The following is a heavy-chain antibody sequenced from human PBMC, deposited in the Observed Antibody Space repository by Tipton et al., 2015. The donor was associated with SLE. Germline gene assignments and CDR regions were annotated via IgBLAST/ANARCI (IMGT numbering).Heavy chain of an antibody. CDR1: GGDFVASNSVA. Sequence: PGLVKPSQTLSLTCAISGGDFVASNSVAWNWIRQSPSRGLEWLGRTYFRSTWITNYAASVRSRLTIIPDTARNQFSLHLSSVTPDDTAVYFCAREAFWSGYYVEGPLDFWGQGTMVNVS. V-gene: IGHV6-1*01. D-gene: IGHD3-3*01. J-gene: IGHJ3*01. CDR3: AREAFWSGYYVEGPLDF. CDR2: TYFRSTWIT.